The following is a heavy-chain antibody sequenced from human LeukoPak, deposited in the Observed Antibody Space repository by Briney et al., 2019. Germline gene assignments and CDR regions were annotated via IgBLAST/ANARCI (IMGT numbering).Heavy chain of an antibody. D-gene: IGHD3-3*01. CDR2: ISSSGSTI. V-gene: IGHV3-48*03. CDR1: GFTFSSYE. CDR3: ARGLYYDFWSGYSFSNWFDP. J-gene: IGHJ5*02. Sequence: GGSLRLSCVASGFTFSSYEMNWVRQAPGKGLEWVSYISSSGSTIYYADSVKGRFTISRDNAKNSLYLQMNSLRAEDTAVYYCARGLYYDFWSGYSFSNWFDPWGQGTLVTVSS.